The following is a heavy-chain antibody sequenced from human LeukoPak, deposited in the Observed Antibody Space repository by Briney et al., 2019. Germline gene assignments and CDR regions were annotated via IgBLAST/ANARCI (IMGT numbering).Heavy chain of an antibody. J-gene: IGHJ4*02. CDR3: ARDWRDGYNQGIDY. CDR1: GFTFSLHW. CDR2: IKPDGSDK. Sequence: GGSLRLSCEASGFTFSLHWMSWVRQAPGKGLEWVAYIKPDGSDKYYVDSVKGRFAMSRDNAKNSVYLQMNSLRVEDTAVYYCARDWRDGYNQGIDYWGQGTLVTVSS. V-gene: IGHV3-7*01. D-gene: IGHD5-24*01.